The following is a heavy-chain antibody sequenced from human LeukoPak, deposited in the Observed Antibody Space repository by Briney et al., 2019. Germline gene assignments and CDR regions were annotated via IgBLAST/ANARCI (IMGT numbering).Heavy chain of an antibody. J-gene: IGHJ4*02. CDR3: GRYQLPDF. D-gene: IGHD1-7*01. CDR2: IYYSGST. CDR1: GGSLRNYY. Sequence: SETLSLTCTVSGGSLRNYYWSWIRQPPGKGLEWIGDIYYSGSTNYNVSLKSRVTISIDMSKNQFSLKLSSVTAADTAVYYCGRYQLPDFWGQGTLVTVSS. V-gene: IGHV4-59*01.